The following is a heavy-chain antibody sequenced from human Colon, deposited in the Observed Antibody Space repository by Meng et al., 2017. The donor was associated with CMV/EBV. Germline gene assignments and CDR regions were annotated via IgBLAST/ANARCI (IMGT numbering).Heavy chain of an antibody. CDR2: IYYSGST. D-gene: IGHD3-16*01. V-gene: IGHV4-39*01. CDR3: ARGGFSPFGY. Sequence: GSLRLSCTASGGSISSSSYYWGWIRQPPGKGLEWIGSIYYSGSTYYNPSLKSRVTISVDTSKNQFSLKLSSVTAADTAVYYCARGGFSPFGYWGQGTLVTVSS. CDR1: GGSISSSSYY. J-gene: IGHJ4*02.